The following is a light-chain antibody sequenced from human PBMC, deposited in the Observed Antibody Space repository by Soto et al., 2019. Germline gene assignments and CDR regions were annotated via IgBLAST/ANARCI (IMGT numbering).Light chain of an antibody. CDR3: QQYGSSPPWT. V-gene: IGKV3-20*01. J-gene: IGKJ1*01. Sequence: EIVLTQSPGTLSLSPGERATLSCRASQSVSSNYLAWYQQKPGQAPRLLIYDASSRATGIPDRFSGSGSGTGFTLTISRLEPEDFAVYSCQQYGSSPPWTFGQGTKVDIK. CDR2: DAS. CDR1: QSVSSNY.